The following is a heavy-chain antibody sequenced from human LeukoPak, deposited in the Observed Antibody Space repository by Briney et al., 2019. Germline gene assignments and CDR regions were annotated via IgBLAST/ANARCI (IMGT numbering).Heavy chain of an antibody. CDR1: GGTFSSYA. CDR3: AANTPRVVREDAFDI. D-gene: IGHD2-21*01. CDR2: IIPIFGTA. V-gene: IGHV1-69*13. J-gene: IGHJ3*02. Sequence: SVKVSCKASGGTFSSYAISWVRQAPGHGLEWMGGIIPIFGTANYAQKFQGRVTITADESTSTAYMELSSLRSEDTAVYYCAANTPRVVREDAFDIWGQGTMVTVSS.